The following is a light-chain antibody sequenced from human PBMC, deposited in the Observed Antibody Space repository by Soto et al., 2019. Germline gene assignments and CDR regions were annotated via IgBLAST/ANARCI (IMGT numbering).Light chain of an antibody. J-gene: IGKJ5*01. CDR1: QSVSSSD. V-gene: IGKV3-20*01. Sequence: VLSQSPGTLSLSPGESATLSCRASQSVSSSDLAWYQQKPGQAPRLLISGASSRATGIPDRFSGSGSGTDFTLTISRLEPEDFAVYYCQQYGSSLITFGQGTRLEIK. CDR3: QQYGSSLIT. CDR2: GAS.